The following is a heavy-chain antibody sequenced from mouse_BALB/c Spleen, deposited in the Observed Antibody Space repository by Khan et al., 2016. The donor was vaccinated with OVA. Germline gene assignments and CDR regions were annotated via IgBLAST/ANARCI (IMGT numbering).Heavy chain of an antibody. CDR1: GFNIKDYY. CDR2: IDPENGET. CDR3: TISGYSAWFAY. J-gene: IGHJ3*01. Sequence: EVELVESGAELVRPGALVKLSCKASGFNIKDYYMHWVKQRPEQGLEWIGWIDPENGETVYDPKFQDKASITAATSSNPAYLQLSSLTSEDTTVYCWTISGYSAWFAYWGQGTPVTVSA. V-gene: IGHV14-1*02.